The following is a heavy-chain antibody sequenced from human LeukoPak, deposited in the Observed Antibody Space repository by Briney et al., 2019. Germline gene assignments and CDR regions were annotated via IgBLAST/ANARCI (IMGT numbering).Heavy chain of an antibody. J-gene: IGHJ4*02. CDR3: ASSNGYSSGWYLPITDY. CDR1: GGTFISYA. V-gene: IGHV1-69*06. CDR2: IIPIFGTA. Sequence: SVKVSCKASGGTFISYAISWVRQAPGQGLEWRGGIIPIFGTANYAQKFQGRVTITADKSTSTAYMELSSLRSEDTAVYYCASSNGYSSGWYLPITDYWGQGTLVTVSS. D-gene: IGHD6-19*01.